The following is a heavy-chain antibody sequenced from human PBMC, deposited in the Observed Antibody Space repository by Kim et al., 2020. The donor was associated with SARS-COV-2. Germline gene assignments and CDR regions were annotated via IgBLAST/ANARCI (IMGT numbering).Heavy chain of an antibody. D-gene: IGHD1-26*01. CDR2: INNDGAVT. CDR3: TRSLFAGRFFAAWYFAL. Sequence: GGSLRLSCAASGFTFSGYWMHWVRQTPEQGLVWFSRINNDGAVTTYADSVKGRLSISTDNSQTTLFLHLNSLRADDSGTSYCTRSLFAGRFFAAWYFAL. J-gene: IGHJ2*01. CDR1: GFTFSGYW. V-gene: IGHV3-74*01.